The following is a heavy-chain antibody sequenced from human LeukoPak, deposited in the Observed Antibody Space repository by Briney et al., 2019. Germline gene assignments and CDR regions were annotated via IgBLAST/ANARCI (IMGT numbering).Heavy chain of an antibody. J-gene: IGHJ5*02. D-gene: IGHD4-17*01. CDR3: TRGPDDYGDYGGENWFDP. Sequence: SETLSLTCTVSGGSISSSSYYWGWIRQPPGKGLEWIGSIYYSGSTYYNPSLKSRVTISVDTSKNQFSLKLSSVTAADTAVYYCTRGPDDYGDYGGENWFDPWGQGTLVTVSS. CDR2: IYYSGST. V-gene: IGHV4-39*07. CDR1: GGSISSSSYY.